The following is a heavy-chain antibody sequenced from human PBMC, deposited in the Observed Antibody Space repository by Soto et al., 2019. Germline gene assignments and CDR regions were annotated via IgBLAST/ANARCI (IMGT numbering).Heavy chain of an antibody. V-gene: IGHV1-69*13. CDR3: ARDGTAMAMGVFDY. CDR2: IIPIFGTA. Sequence: ASVKVSCKASGGTFSSYAISWVRQAPGQGLEWMGGIIPIFGTANYAQKFQGRVTITADESTSTAYMELSSLGSEDTAVYYCARDGTAMAMGVFDYWGQGTLVTVSS. CDR1: GGTFSSYA. J-gene: IGHJ4*02. D-gene: IGHD5-18*01.